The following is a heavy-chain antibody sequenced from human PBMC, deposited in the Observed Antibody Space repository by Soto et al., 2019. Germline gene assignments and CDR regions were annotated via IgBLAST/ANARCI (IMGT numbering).Heavy chain of an antibody. V-gene: IGHV4-4*02. Sequence: QVQLQESGPGLVKPSGTLSLTCAVSGGSISSSNWWSWVRQPPGKGLEWIGEIYHSGSTNYNPSLQSRVTISVDKSKNQVYLKLISVTAADTAVYYCARDCYDSSGYFYRYFHHWGQGTLVTVSS. CDR1: GGSISSSNW. J-gene: IGHJ1*01. CDR2: IYHSGST. CDR3: ARDCYDSSGYFYRYFHH. D-gene: IGHD3-22*01.